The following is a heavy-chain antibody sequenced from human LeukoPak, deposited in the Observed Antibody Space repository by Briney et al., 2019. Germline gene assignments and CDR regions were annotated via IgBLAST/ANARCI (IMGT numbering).Heavy chain of an antibody. J-gene: IGHJ4*02. CDR1: GDSVSRNSAA. CDR2: TYYRSKWYN. V-gene: IGHV6-1*01. Sequence: SQTLSLTCAISGDSVSRNSAAWNWIRQSPSRGLEWLGRTYYRSKWYNDYAVSVKSRITINPDTSKNQFSLQLNSVTPEDTAVYYCSREVAYCGDDCYSAEFDYWGQGILVTVSS. D-gene: IGHD2-21*02. CDR3: SREVAYCGDDCYSAEFDY.